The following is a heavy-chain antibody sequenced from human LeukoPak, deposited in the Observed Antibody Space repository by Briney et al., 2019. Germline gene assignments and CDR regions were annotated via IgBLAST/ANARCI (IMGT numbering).Heavy chain of an antibody. J-gene: IGHJ6*03. D-gene: IGHD2-8*01. CDR3: ARGRMAPYYYYYYYMDV. CDR1: GGSISSYY. Sequence: SETLSLTCTVSGGSISSYYWSWIRQPPGKGLEWIGYIYYSGSTNYNPSLKSRVTISVDTSKNQFSLKLSSVTAADAAVYYCARGRMAPYYYYYYYMDVWGKGTTVTVSS. V-gene: IGHV4-59*01. CDR2: IYYSGST.